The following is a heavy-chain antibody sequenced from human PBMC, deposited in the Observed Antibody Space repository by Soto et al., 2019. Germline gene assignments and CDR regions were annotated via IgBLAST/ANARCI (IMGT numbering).Heavy chain of an antibody. CDR3: ARSGEGTGTSSHLRSPFDS. CDR2: IWGDGSDK. V-gene: IGHV3-33*01. D-gene: IGHD1-7*01. CDR1: GFTFSLYA. Sequence: GGSLRLSCAASGFTFSLYAIHWVRQAPGKGLEWVAAIWGDGSDKKYADSVKGRFTVSRDNSKNTLYLQMNSLRDEDTAVYFCARSGEGTGTSSHLRSPFDSWGPGTLVTVSS. J-gene: IGHJ4*03.